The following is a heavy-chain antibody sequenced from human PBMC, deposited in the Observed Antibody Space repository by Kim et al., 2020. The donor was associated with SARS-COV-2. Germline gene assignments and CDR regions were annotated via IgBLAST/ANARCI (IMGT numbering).Heavy chain of an antibody. V-gene: IGHV3-48*01. Sequence: TTYYADSGKGQVPISRDNAKNSLYLQMNGLRAEDTAVYYCASVGSGSYDYWGQGTLVTVSS. CDR2: TT. D-gene: IGHD3-10*01. J-gene: IGHJ4*02. CDR3: ASVGSGSYDY.